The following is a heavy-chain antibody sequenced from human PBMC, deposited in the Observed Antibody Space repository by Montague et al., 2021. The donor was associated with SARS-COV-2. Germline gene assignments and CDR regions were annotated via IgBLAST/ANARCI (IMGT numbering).Heavy chain of an antibody. CDR1: GFSLSTSGVG. CDR3: AHSHGDYLFDY. Sequence: PALVKPTQTLTLTCTFSGFSLSTSGVGVGWIRQPPGKALEWLALIFWDVINRSTPLLKRRLTITKDTSKNQVVLTMTNMDPVDTATYYCAHSHGDYLFDYWGQGTLVTVSS. D-gene: IGHD4-17*01. CDR2: IFWDVIN. V-gene: IGHV2-5*02. J-gene: IGHJ4*02.